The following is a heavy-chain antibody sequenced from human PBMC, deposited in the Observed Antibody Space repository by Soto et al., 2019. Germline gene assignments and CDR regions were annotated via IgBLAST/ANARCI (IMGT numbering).Heavy chain of an antibody. V-gene: IGHV1-18*01. D-gene: IGHD3-16*02. CDR3: ARERGNYRYFDY. CDR1: GYTFTNYG. J-gene: IGHJ4*02. Sequence: QVQLVQSGAEVKKPGASVKVSCKASGYTFTNYGISWVRQAPGQGLEWMGWINTYNGNTNYAQRLQGRVTMTADTSTSTAYMALRSLRSDDTAVYYCARERGNYRYFDYWGQGTLVTVSS. CDR2: INTYNGNT.